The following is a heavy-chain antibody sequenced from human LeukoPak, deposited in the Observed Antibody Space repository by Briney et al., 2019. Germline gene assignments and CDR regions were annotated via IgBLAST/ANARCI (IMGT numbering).Heavy chain of an antibody. CDR1: GGSISSGDYY. CDR2: IYYSGST. CDR3: ARDSDYYDSSGYDGMDV. D-gene: IGHD3-22*01. V-gene: IGHV4-30-4*01. J-gene: IGHJ6*02. Sequence: SETLSLTCTVSGGSISSGDYYWSWIRQPPGKGLEWIGYIYYSGSTYYNPSLKSRVTISVDTSKNQFSLKLSSVTAADTAVYYCARDSDYYDSSGYDGMDVWGQGTTVTVSS.